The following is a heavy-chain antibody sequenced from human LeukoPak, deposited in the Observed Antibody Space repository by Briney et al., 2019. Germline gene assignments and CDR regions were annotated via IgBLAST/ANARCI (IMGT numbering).Heavy chain of an antibody. V-gene: IGHV1-46*01. Sequence: ASVKVSCKASVYTFTSYYMHWVRQAPGQGLAWMGLINPSAGSTIHAQKLQGRVTMTSDTATSTVYMELGSLRSEDTALYYCARVAGKIVPGIALAGSSRYFDYWGQGTPVTVSS. D-gene: IGHD6-19*01. CDR1: VYTFTSYY. CDR3: ARVAGKIVPGIALAGSSRYFDY. J-gene: IGHJ4*02. CDR2: INPSAGST.